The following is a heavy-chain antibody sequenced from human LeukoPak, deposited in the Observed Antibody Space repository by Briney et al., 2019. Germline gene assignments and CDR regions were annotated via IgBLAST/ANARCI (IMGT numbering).Heavy chain of an antibody. D-gene: IGHD6-13*01. Sequence: SETLSLTCTVSGGSISSYYWSWLRQPPGKGLEWIGYIYYSGSTNYNPSLKSRVTISVDTSKNQFSLKLSSVTAADTAVYHCVVFSSWSDHDYWGQGTLVTVSS. CDR3: VVFSSWSDHDY. CDR2: IYYSGST. V-gene: IGHV4-59*01. CDR1: GGSISSYY. J-gene: IGHJ4*02.